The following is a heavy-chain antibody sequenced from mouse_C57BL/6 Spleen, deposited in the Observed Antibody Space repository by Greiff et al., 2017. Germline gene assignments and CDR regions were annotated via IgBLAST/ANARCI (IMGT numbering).Heavy chain of an antibody. V-gene: IGHV1-81*01. Sequence: QVQLQQSGAELARPGASVKLSCKASGYTFTSYGISWVKQRTGQGLEGIGEIYPRSGNTYYNEKFKGKATLTADKSSSTAYMELRSLTSEDSAVDFCARWYYGSSYEGFAYWGQGPLVTVSA. D-gene: IGHD1-1*01. J-gene: IGHJ3*01. CDR2: IYPRSGNT. CDR1: GYTFTSYG. CDR3: ARWYYGSSYEGFAY.